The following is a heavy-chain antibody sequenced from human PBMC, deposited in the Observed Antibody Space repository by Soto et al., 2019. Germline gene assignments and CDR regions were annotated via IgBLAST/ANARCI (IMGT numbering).Heavy chain of an antibody. J-gene: IGHJ4*02. CDR2: IIPIFGTA. D-gene: IGHD2-15*01. CDR3: ARMGSGGSQADY. Sequence: SVKVSCKASGGTFSSYAISWVRQAPGQGLEWMGGIIPIFGTANYAQKFQGRVTITADESTSTAYMELSSLRSEDTAVYYCARMGSGGSQADYWGQGTLVTVSS. CDR1: GGTFSSYA. V-gene: IGHV1-69*13.